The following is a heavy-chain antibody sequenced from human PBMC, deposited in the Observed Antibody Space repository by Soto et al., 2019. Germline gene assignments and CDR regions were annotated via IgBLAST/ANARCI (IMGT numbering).Heavy chain of an antibody. J-gene: IGHJ6*03. CDR1: GGTFSSYT. D-gene: IGHD3-3*01. CDR3: ARTDYDCWSATRYSYMDV. V-gene: IGHV1-69*02. CDR2: IIPILGIA. Sequence: KGSCKASGGTFSSYTISWVRQAPGQGLEWMGSIIPILGIANYAQKFQGRVTITADKSTSTAYMELSSLRSEDTAVYYCARTDYDCWSATRYSYMDVWGKGTTFTVSS.